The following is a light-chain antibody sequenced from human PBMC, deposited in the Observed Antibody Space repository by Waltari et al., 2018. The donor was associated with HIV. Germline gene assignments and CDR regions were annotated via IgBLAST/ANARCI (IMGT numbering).Light chain of an antibody. V-gene: IGKV3-11*01. CDR1: QSVRSL. CDR3: QQRSNWPLT. Sequence: EIVLTQSPATLSLSPGESATLSCGASQSVRSLIAWYQQKPGQAPRLLIYDASNRATGIPARFSGSGSGTDFTLTISSLEPEDFAVYYCQQRSNWPLTFGGGTEVEIK. CDR2: DAS. J-gene: IGKJ4*01.